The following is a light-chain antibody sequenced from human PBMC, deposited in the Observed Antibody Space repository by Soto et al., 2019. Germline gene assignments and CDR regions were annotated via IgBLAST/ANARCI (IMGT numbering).Light chain of an antibody. CDR3: ISYTSSSTLYV. CDR2: DVS. V-gene: IGLV2-14*01. Sequence: QSALTQPASVSGSPGQSITISCTGTSSDVGGYNYVSWYQQHPGKAPKLMIYDVSNRASGVSNRFFGSKSGNTASLTISGLQAEDEADYYCISYTSSSTLYVFGTGTKLTVL. CDR1: SSDVGGYNY. J-gene: IGLJ1*01.